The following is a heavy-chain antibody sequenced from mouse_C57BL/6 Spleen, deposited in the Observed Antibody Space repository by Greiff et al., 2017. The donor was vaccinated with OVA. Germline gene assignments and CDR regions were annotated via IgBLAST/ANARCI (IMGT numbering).Heavy chain of an antibody. J-gene: IGHJ4*01. Sequence: QVQLQQPGTDLVKPGASVKLSCKASGYTFTSYWMHWVKQRPGQGLEWIGNINPSNGGTNYNEKFKSKATLTVDKSSSTAYMQLSSLTSEDSAVYYCARDDGPYYAMDYWGQGTSVTVSS. CDR2: INPSNGGT. CDR1: GYTFTSYW. D-gene: IGHD1-1*01. V-gene: IGHV1-53*01. CDR3: ARDDGPYYAMDY.